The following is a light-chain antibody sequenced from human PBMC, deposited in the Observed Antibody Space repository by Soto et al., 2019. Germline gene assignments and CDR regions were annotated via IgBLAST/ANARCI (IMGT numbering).Light chain of an antibody. V-gene: IGLV2-14*01. CDR3: SSYTCSSTFYV. J-gene: IGLJ1*01. CDR2: DVS. Sequence: QSALTQPASVSGSPGQLITISCTGTSSDVGGYNYVSWYQQHPGKAPNLMIYDVSNRPSGVSNRFSGSKSGNTASLTISGLQAEDEADYYCSSYTCSSTFYVFVTGTKVTVL. CDR1: SSDVGGYNY.